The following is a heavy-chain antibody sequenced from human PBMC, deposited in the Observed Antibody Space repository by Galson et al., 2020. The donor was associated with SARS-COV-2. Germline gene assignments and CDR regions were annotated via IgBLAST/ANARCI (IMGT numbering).Heavy chain of an antibody. V-gene: IGHV4-34*01. D-gene: IGHD2-2*01. CDR1: GGSFNGYY. Sequence: SETLSLTCAAYGGSFNGYYWTWIRQPPGKGMEWIGEINHSGSTKYNPSLKSRVTMSVDTSKNQFSLKLRSVTAADTAVYYCARPNWCSSASCYAEYFQQWGQGTLVTVSS. CDR3: ARPNWCSSASCYAEYFQQ. CDR2: INHSGST. J-gene: IGHJ1*01.